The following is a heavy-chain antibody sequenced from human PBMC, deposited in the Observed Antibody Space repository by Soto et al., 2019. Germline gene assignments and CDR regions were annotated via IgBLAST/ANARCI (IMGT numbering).Heavy chain of an antibody. CDR2: IKHSGST. J-gene: IGHJ4*02. D-gene: IGHD3-22*01. V-gene: IGHV4-34*01. Sequence: QVQLQQWGAGLLKPSETLSLTCAVYGGSFSCYYWSWIRQPPGQGLEWIGEIKHSGSTNYNPYLKSRVTISVDTSKNQFSLRLSSVNAADTAVYYCARGRYYDSRGYYYKVIDYWGQGTLVTVSS. CDR1: GGSFSCYY. CDR3: ARGRYYDSRGYYYKVIDY.